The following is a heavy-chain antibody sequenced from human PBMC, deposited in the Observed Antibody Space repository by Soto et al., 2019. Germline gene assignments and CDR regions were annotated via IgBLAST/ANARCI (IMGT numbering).Heavy chain of an antibody. CDR2: IYTSGRT. CDR1: GGPIRSYS. D-gene: IGHD3-3*01. J-gene: IGHJ6*02. CDR3: GRDRVDVTRDFWSDYYPAYYICGFDV. V-gene: IGHV4-4*07. Sequence: SEPLSLPCTVFGGPIRSYSWSWTRQPAGKGLEGIGRIYTSGRTHYTPSLKSRVTMSVDTPTNQLSLKLSSVTAADTAVSYCGRDRVDVTRDFWSDYYPAYYICGFDVWGQGTTVTVSS.